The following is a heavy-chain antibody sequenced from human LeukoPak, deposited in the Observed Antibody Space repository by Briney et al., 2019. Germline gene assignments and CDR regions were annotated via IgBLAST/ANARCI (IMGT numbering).Heavy chain of an antibody. Sequence: GGSLRLSCAASGFTFSNYAMSWVRQAPGTGLEWVSFISGSGDSTYYADSVKGRFTISRDNSKNTLYLQMDSLRAEGTAVYYCSKGGHCTSTTCYRTLDYCGQGTLVTVSS. CDR2: ISGSGDST. D-gene: IGHD2-2*01. CDR1: GFTFSNYA. V-gene: IGHV3-23*01. J-gene: IGHJ4*02. CDR3: SKGGHCTSTTCYRTLDY.